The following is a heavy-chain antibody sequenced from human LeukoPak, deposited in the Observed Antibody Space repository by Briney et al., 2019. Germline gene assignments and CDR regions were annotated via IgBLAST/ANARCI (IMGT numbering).Heavy chain of an antibody. D-gene: IGHD4/OR15-4a*01. V-gene: IGHV3-66*01. CDR2: IYGADTI. CDR3: ARGARGAYFDY. CDR1: GFTISSSY. Sequence: PGGSLRLSCAASGFTISSSYMSGVRQVPGKGLEWVSCIYGADTIYYADFVKDRFTISRDSNRNILYLQMNSLRANDTAVYYCARGARGAYFDYWGQGTLVTVSS. J-gene: IGHJ4*02.